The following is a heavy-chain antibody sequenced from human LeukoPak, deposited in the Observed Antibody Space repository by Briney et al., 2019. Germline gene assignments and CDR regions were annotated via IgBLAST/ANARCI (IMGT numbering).Heavy chain of an antibody. D-gene: IGHD5-18*01. J-gene: IGHJ5*02. CDR1: GYTFTGYY. CDR3: LRGHHSAMALPFWFDP. Sequence: ASVKVSCKASGYTFTGYYMHWVRQATGQGLEWMGWMNPNSGNTGYAQRFQGRVTMTRDTSISTAYMELNSLRSDDTAVYYCLRGHHSAMALPFWFDPWGQGTLVTVSS. V-gene: IGHV1-8*02. CDR2: MNPNSGNT.